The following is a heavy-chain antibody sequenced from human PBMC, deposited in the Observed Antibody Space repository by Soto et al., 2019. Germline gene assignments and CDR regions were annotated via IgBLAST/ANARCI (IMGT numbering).Heavy chain of an antibody. D-gene: IGHD3-22*01. CDR2: VYYGGST. CDR1: GGSISSSSYY. J-gene: IGHJ6*02. CDR3: AGGDYYHSSGYYFYYYTMDV. V-gene: IGHV4-39*01. Sequence: SETLSLTCTVSGGSISSSSYYWGWIRQPPGKGLEWIGNVYYGGSTYYNPSLKSRVTISVETSKSQFSLKLSSVTAADSAVYYCAGGDYYHSSGYYFYYYTMDVWGQGTTVTVSS.